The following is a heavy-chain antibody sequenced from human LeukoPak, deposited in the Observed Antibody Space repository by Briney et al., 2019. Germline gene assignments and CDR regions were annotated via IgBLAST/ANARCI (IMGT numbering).Heavy chain of an antibody. V-gene: IGHV1-69*05. CDR3: AREADTAMYSWFDP. D-gene: IGHD5-18*01. Sequence: ASVKVSCKASGGTFSSYAISWVLQAPGQGLEWMGGIIPIFGTANYAQKFQGRVTITTDESTSTAYMELSSLRSEDTAVYYCAREADTAMYSWFDPWGEGTRVTVSS. CDR1: GGTFSSYA. J-gene: IGHJ5*02. CDR2: IIPIFGTA.